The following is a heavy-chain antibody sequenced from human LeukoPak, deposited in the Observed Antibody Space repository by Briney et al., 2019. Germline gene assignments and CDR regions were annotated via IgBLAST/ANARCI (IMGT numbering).Heavy chain of an antibody. J-gene: IGHJ3*02. Sequence: PGRSLRLSCAASGLPFSSYGMHWVRQAPGKGLEWVAIIWYDGSNKYYADSVKGRFTISRDNSKNTLYLQMNSLRAGDTAVYYCARDMATINYAFDIWGQGTMVTVSS. D-gene: IGHD5-24*01. CDR3: ARDMATINYAFDI. CDR2: IWYDGSNK. CDR1: GLPFSSYG. V-gene: IGHV3-33*01.